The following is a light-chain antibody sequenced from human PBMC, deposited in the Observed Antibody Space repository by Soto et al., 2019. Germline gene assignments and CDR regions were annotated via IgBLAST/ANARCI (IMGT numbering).Light chain of an antibody. V-gene: IGKV3-11*01. CDR1: QSVSSN. CDR3: QQRRSWPPTIT. Sequence: EIVMTPSPVTLSVSPGGRATLSCRASQSVSSNSAWYQQKPGQAPRLLTYDASNRATGVPARFSGSGSGTDFTLTISSLEPEDFAVYYCQQRRSWPPTITFGQGTRLEIK. CDR2: DAS. J-gene: IGKJ5*01.